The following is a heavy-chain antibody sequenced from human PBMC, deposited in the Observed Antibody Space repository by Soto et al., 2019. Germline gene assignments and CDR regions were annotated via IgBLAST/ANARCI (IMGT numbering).Heavy chain of an antibody. D-gene: IGHD2-15*01. CDR2: INSDGSST. J-gene: IGHJ4*02. CDR3: VRTSLVVAAATREDY. Sequence: EVQLMESGGGLVQPGESLRLSCAASGFTCSRYWMHWVRQAPGKGLVWVSRINSDGSSTSYAGAVKGRFTISRDNAKNTLYLQMNTLRAEDTAVYYCVRTSLVVAAATREDYWGQGTLVTASS. V-gene: IGHV3-74*01. CDR1: GFTCSRYW.